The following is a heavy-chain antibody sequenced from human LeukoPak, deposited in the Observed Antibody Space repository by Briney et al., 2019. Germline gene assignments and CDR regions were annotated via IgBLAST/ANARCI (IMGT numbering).Heavy chain of an antibody. CDR3: ARGKGYGDSTYYYYYGMDV. CDR2: IIPILGIA. D-gene: IGHD4-17*01. CDR1: GGTFSSYA. Sequence: GASVKVSCKASGGTFSSYAISWVRQAPGQGLEWMGRIIPILGIANYAQKFQGRVTITADKSTSTAYMELSSLRSEDTAVYYCARGKGYGDSTYYYYYGMDVWGQGTTVTVSS. V-gene: IGHV1-69*04. J-gene: IGHJ6*02.